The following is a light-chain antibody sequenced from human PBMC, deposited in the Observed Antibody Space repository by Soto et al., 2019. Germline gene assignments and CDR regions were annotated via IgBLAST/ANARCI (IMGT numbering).Light chain of an antibody. Sequence: QSVLTQPASVSGSPGQSITISCSGTTSDVGIVSWYQHHPGKAPKLMIHEVTKRPSGVSDRFSGSKSGNSASLIISGLQAEDEADYFCCSFGGSGYVFGTGTKVTVL. CDR3: CSFGGSGYV. V-gene: IGLV2-23*02. CDR2: EVT. J-gene: IGLJ1*01. CDR1: TSDVGI.